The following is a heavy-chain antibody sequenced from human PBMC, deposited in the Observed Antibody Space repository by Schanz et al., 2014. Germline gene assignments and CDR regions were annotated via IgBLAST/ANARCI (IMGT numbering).Heavy chain of an antibody. V-gene: IGHV4-34*02. CDR1: GVSFSFYY. Sequence: QVLLQQWGAGLLQPSETLSLTCGVGGVSFSFYYWSWVRPPPGKGLEWLGEVQPSGTTNYNPSLSYRVAMSVQAHKNQFSPKLTSVTAADTAVYYCARRQDHAKTGGLWGRGTLVTISS. CDR2: VQPSGTT. J-gene: IGHJ4*02. D-gene: IGHD2-2*01. CDR3: ARRQDHAKTGGL.